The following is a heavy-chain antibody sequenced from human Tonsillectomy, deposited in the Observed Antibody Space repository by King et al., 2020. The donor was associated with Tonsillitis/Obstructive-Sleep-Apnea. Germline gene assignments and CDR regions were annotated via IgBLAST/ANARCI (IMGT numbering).Heavy chain of an antibody. V-gene: IGHV4-59*01. D-gene: IGHD4-17*01. CDR1: GGSISSYF. Sequence: VQLQESGPGLVKPSETLSLTCSVAGGSISSYFWNWIRQPPGKGLEWIGYIYYSGSTNYTPSLKSRITMSVDTSKNQFSLNLSSVTAADTAVYYCASSDYVSVYPQHWGQGTLVTVSS. J-gene: IGHJ1*01. CDR3: ASSDYVSVYPQH. CDR2: IYYSGST.